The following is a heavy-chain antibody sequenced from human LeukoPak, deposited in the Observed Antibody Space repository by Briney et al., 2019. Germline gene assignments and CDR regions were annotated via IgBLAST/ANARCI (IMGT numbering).Heavy chain of an antibody. CDR2: INPNSGDT. Sequence: ASVKVSCKASGYTFTGYYMHWVRQAPGQGLEWMGWINPNSGDTNYAQKLQGRVTMTTDTSTSTAYMELRSLRSDDTAVYYCARDESYYDSSGLFDPWGQGTLVTVSS. CDR1: GYTFTGYY. D-gene: IGHD3-22*01. CDR3: ARDESYYDSSGLFDP. V-gene: IGHV1-2*02. J-gene: IGHJ5*02.